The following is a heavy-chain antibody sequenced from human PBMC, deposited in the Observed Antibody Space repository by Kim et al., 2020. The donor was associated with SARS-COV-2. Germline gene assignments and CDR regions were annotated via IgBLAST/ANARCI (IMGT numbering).Heavy chain of an antibody. CDR1: GGSISSSSYY. D-gene: IGHD6-19*01. V-gene: IGHV4-39*01. Sequence: SETLSLTCTVSGGSISSSSYYWGWIRQPPGKGLEWIGSIYYSGSTYYNPSLKSRVTISVDTSKNQFSLKLSSVTAADTAVYYCARQGGRGRAVAIPMDVWGQGTTVTVSS. J-gene: IGHJ6*02. CDR2: IYYSGST. CDR3: ARQGGRGRAVAIPMDV.